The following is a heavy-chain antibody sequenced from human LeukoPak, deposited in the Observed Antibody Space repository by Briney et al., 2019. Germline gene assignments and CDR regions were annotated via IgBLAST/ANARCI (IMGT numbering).Heavy chain of an antibody. CDR1: RFTFRDYW. D-gene: IGHD3-10*01. V-gene: IGHV3-7*01. CDR2: IKQDGSEK. J-gene: IGHJ5*02. CDR3: ARDRRLWFGEPSNWFDP. Sequence: GGSLRLPCAASRFTFRDYWMNWVRQAPGKGLEWVANIKQDGSEKYYVDSVKGRFTISRDNAKNSLYLQMNSLRAEDTAVYYCARDRRLWFGEPSNWFDPWGQGTLVTVSS.